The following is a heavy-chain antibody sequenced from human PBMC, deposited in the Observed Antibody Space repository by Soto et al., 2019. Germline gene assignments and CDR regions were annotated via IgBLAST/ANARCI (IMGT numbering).Heavy chain of an antibody. CDR2: MNPNSGNT. CDR3: ARGIRFRHYGDFYYYYMDV. V-gene: IGHV1-8*01. D-gene: IGHD4-17*01. Sequence: GASVKVSCKASGYTFSSYDINWVRQATGQGLEWMGWMNPNSGNTGYAQKFQGRVTMTRNTSISTAYMELSSLRSEDTAVYYCARGIRFRHYGDFYYYYMDVWGKGTTVTVSS. J-gene: IGHJ6*03. CDR1: GYTFSSYD.